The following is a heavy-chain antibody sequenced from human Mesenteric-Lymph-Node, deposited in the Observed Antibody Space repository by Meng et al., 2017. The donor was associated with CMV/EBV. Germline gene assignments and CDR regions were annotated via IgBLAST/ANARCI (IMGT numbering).Heavy chain of an antibody. D-gene: IGHD2-2*01. V-gene: IGHV1-18*01. J-gene: IGHJ4*02. CDR2: ISAYNGDA. Sequence: SVKVSCKASGYNFTSNGISWVRQAPGQGLEWMGWISAYNGDANYAQKFQGRVTMTTDTSTSTAYMELRNLKSDDTAVYYCAMSSWEYWGQGALVTVSS. CDR1: GYNFTSNG. CDR3: AMSSWEY.